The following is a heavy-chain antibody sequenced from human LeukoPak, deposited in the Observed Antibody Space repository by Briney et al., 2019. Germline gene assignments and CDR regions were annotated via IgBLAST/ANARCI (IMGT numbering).Heavy chain of an antibody. V-gene: IGHV4-38-2*02. CDR3: ARASYGAKYYNYYMDV. CDR2: IYHTGTT. Sequence: PSETLSLTCTVSGYSISSGYYWGWIRQPPGKGLEWIGSIYHTGTTSSNPSLKSRVTISVDTSKTQFSLFLRSVTAADTAVYYCARASYGAKYYNYYMDVWGKGTTVTVSS. CDR1: GYSISSGYY. J-gene: IGHJ6*03. D-gene: IGHD4-17*01.